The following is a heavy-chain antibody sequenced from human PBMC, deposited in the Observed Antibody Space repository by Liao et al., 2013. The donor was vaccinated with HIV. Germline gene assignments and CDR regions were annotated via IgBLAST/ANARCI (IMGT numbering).Heavy chain of an antibody. CDR2: IYYSGTT. D-gene: IGHD4-23*01. Sequence: QVQLQESGPGLVKPSETLSLTCTVSGGSISSYYWSWIRQPAGKGLEWIGYIYYSGTTNYNPSLKSRVTISVDTSKNQFSLKLSSVTAADTAVYYCARDPGKGRTFDYWGQGTLVTVSS. J-gene: IGHJ4*02. V-gene: IGHV4-59*01. CDR1: GGSISSYY. CDR3: ARDPGKGRTFDY.